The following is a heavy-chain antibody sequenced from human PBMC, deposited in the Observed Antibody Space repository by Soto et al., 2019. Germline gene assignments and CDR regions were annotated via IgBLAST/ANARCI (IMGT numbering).Heavy chain of an antibody. D-gene: IGHD2-2*01. CDR1: GGSISSSIYY. CDR2: IYYSGIT. CDR3: ARPSTSDYYGMDV. J-gene: IGHJ6*02. V-gene: IGHV4-39*01. Sequence: PSETLSLTCTVSGGSISSSIYYWGWIRHPPGKGLEWIGSIYYSGITYYNPSLKSRVTISVDTSKNQFSLKLSSVTAADTAVYYCARPSTSDYYGMDVWGQGTTVHRLL.